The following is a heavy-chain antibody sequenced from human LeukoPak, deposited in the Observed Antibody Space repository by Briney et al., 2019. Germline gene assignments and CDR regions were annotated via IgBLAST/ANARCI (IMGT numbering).Heavy chain of an antibody. J-gene: IGHJ2*01. CDR2: INHSGST. CDR3: ARGRDFDL. Sequence: SETLSLTCAVYGGSFSGYYWSWIRQPPGNGLEWIGEINHSGSTNYNPSLKTRVTISVDTPKNQFSLKLSSETAADTAVYYCARGRDFDLWGRGTMVTVSS. CDR1: GGSFSGYY. V-gene: IGHV4-34*01.